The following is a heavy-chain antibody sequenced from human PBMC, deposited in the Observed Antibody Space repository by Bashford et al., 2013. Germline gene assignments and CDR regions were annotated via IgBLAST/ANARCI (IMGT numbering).Heavy chain of an antibody. CDR2: IKPDGSQK. CDR3: ARDGDIGISNGMDV. J-gene: IGHJ6*02. CDR1: GLTFSGYW. V-gene: IGHV3-7*01. Sequence: GGSLRLSCVGSGLTFSGYWMNWVRQAPGKGLEWVANIKPDGSQKYSVDSVKGRFTVSRDNVKNTLYLQMHSVRDEDTAVYYCARDGDIGISNGMDVWGQGTTVTVSS. D-gene: IGHD2/OR15-2a*01.